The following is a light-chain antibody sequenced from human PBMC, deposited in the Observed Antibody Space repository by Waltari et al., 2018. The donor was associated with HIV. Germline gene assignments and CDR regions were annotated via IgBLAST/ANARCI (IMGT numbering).Light chain of an antibody. CDR2: DNT. CDR3: QSYDDRLDGSKI. V-gene: IGLV1-40*01. J-gene: IGLJ2*01. CDR1: RSHLGAGYR. Sequence: SMLTQPPSVSGAPGQRGALSWPGSRSHLGAGYRVHRFQPVPGPAPKLLIYDNTNRPSGVPDRFSGSKSGTSASLAISGLQAEDEAEYYCQSYDDRLDGSKIFGGGTKVTVL.